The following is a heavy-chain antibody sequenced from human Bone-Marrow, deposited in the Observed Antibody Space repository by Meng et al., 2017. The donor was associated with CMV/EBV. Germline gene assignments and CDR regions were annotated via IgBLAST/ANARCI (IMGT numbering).Heavy chain of an antibody. CDR2: VNPSGGTT. Sequence: ASAKGSCKASGYTFTSYYMHWVRQAPGQGLEWMGIVNPSGGTTSYAQKFQGRVTMTRDTSTSTVYMELSRLRSADTAVFYCSREVNIATYSLRFMGYWCQGTLVTVSS. CDR3: SREVNIATYSLRFMGY. J-gene: IGHJ4*02. D-gene: IGHD4-11*01. CDR1: GYTFTSYY. V-gene: IGHV1-46*01.